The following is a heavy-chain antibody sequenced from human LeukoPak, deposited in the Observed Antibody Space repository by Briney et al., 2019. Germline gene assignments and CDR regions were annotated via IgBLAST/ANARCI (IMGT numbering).Heavy chain of an antibody. V-gene: IGHV3-11*04. J-gene: IGHJ4*02. D-gene: IGHD2-2*02. CDR3: ARDGETGYCSTTSCYTSQYFDY. CDR2: IKHSGSTI. Sequence: GGSLRLSCAASGLTFSDYYMSWIRQAPGKGLEWVSNIKHSGSTIYYADSVKGRFTISRDNAKNSLYLQMNSLRAEDTAVYYCARDGETGYCSTTSCYTSQYFDYWGQGTLVTVSS. CDR1: GLTFSDYY.